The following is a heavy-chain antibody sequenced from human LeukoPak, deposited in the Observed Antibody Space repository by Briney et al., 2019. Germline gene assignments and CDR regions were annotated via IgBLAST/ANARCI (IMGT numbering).Heavy chain of an antibody. J-gene: IGHJ4*02. CDR3: AKHLGGSGTYFDY. Sequence: GGSLRLSCADSGFTFSSYAMSWVRQAPGKGLEWVSSISGSGGITYYADSVKGRFTISRDNSKNTLYLQMNSLRAEDTAVYYCAKHLGGSGTYFDYWGQGTLVTVSS. CDR1: GFTFSSYA. D-gene: IGHD3-10*01. CDR2: ISGSGGIT. V-gene: IGHV3-23*01.